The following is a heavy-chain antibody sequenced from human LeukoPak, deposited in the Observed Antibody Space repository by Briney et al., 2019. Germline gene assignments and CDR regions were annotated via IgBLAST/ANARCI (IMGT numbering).Heavy chain of an antibody. CDR2: ISGSGGST. V-gene: IGHV3-23*01. CDR1: GFTFSSYG. CDR3: AKGPLLWD. D-gene: IGHD2/OR15-2a*01. Sequence: PGGSLRLSCGASGFTFSSYGISWVRQAPGKGLEWVSGISGSGGSTYYADSVKGRFTISRDNSKNTLYLQMNSLRAEDTAVFYCAKGPLLWDWGQGTLVTVSS. J-gene: IGHJ4*02.